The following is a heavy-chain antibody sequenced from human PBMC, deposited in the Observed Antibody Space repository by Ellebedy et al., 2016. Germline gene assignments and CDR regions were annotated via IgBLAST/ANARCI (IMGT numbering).Heavy chain of an antibody. CDR3: AALQWLAPAWYFDL. CDR2: IYYSGNS. Sequence: SETLSLTCTVSGGSIRSRSYYWGWIRQPPGKGLEWIGSIYYSGNSYSNPSLKSRVIISVDTSKNQFSLKVRSVSAADTAVHYCAALQWLAPAWYFDLWGRGTLVTVSS. J-gene: IGHJ2*01. CDR1: GGSIRSRSYY. V-gene: IGHV4-39*01. D-gene: IGHD6-19*01.